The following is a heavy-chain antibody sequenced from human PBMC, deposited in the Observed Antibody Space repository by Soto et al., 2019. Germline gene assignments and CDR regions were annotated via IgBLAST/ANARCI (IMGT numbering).Heavy chain of an antibody. CDR2: ISTYNGQK. Sequence: QVHLVQSGAELKKPGASVKVSCKTSGYTFTSYGITWVRQAPGQGLEWMGWISTYNGQKIYAQNLRDRVTLTTDPSTSTVYMELRSLRSDDTAFYYCARDLHLSRLSACGHWGPGTMVIVSS. D-gene: IGHD6-6*01. CDR1: GYTFTSYG. V-gene: IGHV1-18*01. CDR3: ARDLHLSRLSACGH. J-gene: IGHJ1*01.